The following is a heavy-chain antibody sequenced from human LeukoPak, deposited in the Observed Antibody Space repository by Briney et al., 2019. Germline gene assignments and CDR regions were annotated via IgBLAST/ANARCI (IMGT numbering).Heavy chain of an antibody. J-gene: IGHJ4*02. CDR2: INPNSGGT. CDR3: ARDSFTVTTPDY. CDR1: GYXFTGYY. Sequence: GASVKVSCKASGYXFTGYYIHWVRQAPGQGLEWMGWINPNSGGTNYAQKFQGRVTMTRDTSISTAYMELSRLRSDDTAVYYCARDSFTVTTPDYWGQGILVTVSS. D-gene: IGHD4-17*01. V-gene: IGHV1-2*02.